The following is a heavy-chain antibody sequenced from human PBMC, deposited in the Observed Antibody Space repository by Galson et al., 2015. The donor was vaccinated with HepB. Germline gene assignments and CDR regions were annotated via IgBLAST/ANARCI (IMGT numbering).Heavy chain of an antibody. D-gene: IGHD6-13*01. CDR3: AKDRFGQLAPPEYFQH. V-gene: IGHV3-23*01. CDR1: GFTFSSYA. CDR2: ISGSGGST. Sequence: SLRLSCAASGFTFSSYAMSWVRQAPGKGLEWVSAISGSGGSTYYADSVKGRFTISRDNSKNTLYLQMNSLRAEDTAVYYCAKDRFGQLAPPEYFQHWGQGTLVTVSS. J-gene: IGHJ1*01.